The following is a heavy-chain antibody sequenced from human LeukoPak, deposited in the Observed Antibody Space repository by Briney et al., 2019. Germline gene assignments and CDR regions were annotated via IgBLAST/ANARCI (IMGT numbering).Heavy chain of an antibody. J-gene: IGHJ6*02. CDR3: AKLTSASGAYGVDV. CDR2: ISGSGGSK. D-gene: IGHD3-10*01. Sequence: GGSLRLSCAASGFTFSSYAMNWVRQAPGKGLEWVSTISGSGGSKHYADSVEGRFTISRDNSKNTVYLQMNSLRAEDTAIYYCAKLTSASGAYGVDVWGQGTTVTISS. V-gene: IGHV3-23*01. CDR1: GFTFSSYA.